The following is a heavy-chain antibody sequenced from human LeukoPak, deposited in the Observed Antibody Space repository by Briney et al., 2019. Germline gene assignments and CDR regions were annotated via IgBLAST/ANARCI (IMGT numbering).Heavy chain of an antibody. D-gene: IGHD3-10*01. CDR1: GYSFSTFW. CDR3: ARHVITYYYGSGSYYTDYYYYYMDV. J-gene: IGHJ6*03. CDR2: IYPRDSDT. V-gene: IGHV5-51*01. Sequence: GESLKISCKASGYSFSTFWIGWVRQLPGKGLEWMGIIYPRDSDTRYSPSFQGQVTISADKSISTAYLQWGSLKASDTAMYYCARHVITYYYGSGSYYTDYYYYYMDVWGKGTPVTVSS.